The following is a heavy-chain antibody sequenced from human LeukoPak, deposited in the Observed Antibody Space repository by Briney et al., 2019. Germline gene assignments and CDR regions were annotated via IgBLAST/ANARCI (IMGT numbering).Heavy chain of an antibody. J-gene: IGHJ4*02. V-gene: IGHV3-7*03. CDR1: GFTFSSYW. Sequence: GGSLRLSCAASGFTFSSYWMSWVRQAPGKGLEWVANIKEDGSEKFHVGSVRGRFTISRDNAKNSLFLQMNSLTTEDTAVYYCAKALYYSDSSNYYPYYFDYWGQGTLVTVSS. CDR3: AKALYYSDSSNYYPYYFDY. CDR2: IKEDGSEK. D-gene: IGHD3-22*01.